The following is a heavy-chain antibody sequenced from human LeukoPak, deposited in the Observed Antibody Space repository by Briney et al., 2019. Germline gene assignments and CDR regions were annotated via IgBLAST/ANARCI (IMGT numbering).Heavy chain of an antibody. CDR3: ARSPDSSGWYPDYYMDV. CDR1: GYTFTGYC. Sequence: ASVKVSCKASGYTFTGYCMHWVRQAPGQGLEWMGRINPNSGGTNYAQKFQGRATMTRDTSISTAYMELSRLRSDDTAVYYCARSPDSSGWYPDYYMDVWGKGTTVTVSS. CDR2: INPNSGGT. J-gene: IGHJ6*03. V-gene: IGHV1-2*06. D-gene: IGHD6-19*01.